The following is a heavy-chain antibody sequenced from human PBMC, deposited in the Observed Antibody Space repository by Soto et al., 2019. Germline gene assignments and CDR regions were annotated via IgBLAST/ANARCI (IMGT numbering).Heavy chain of an antibody. CDR3: ATIEVPPAFNI. J-gene: IGHJ3*02. CDR2: MSSDGNIK. V-gene: IGHV3-30*03. Sequence: VGSLRLSCAASGFIFSTYGMNWVRQAPGKGLEWVAFMSSDGNIKYYADSVKGRFTISRDNSRNTLWLQMNSLRPEDTAVYYCATIEVPPAFNIWGQGTMVTVSS. CDR1: GFIFSTYG.